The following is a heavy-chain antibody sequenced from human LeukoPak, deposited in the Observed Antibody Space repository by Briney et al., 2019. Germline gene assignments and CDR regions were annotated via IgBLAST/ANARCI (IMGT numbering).Heavy chain of an antibody. V-gene: IGHV3-23*01. D-gene: IGHD1-26*01. CDR2: ISGSGGST. J-gene: IGHJ6*03. CDR1: GFTFNNYA. CDR3: ANRYSGSYYSPYYYMDV. Sequence: PGGSLRLSCAASGFTFNNYAMSWVRQAPGRGLEWVSAISGSGGSTYYAESVKGRFTISRDNSKNTLYLQMNSLRAEDTAVYYCANRYSGSYYSPYYYMDVWGKGTTITVSS.